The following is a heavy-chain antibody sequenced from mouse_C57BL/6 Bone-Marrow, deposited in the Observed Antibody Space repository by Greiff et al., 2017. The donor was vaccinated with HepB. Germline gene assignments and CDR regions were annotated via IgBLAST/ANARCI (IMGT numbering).Heavy chain of an antibody. CDR2: ISDGGSYT. V-gene: IGHV5-4*01. D-gene: IGHD2-2*01. J-gene: IGHJ3*01. CDR3: ARDRGLRRGTWFAY. Sequence: EVQVVESGGGLVKPGGSLKLSCAASGFTFSSYAMSWVRQTPEKRLEWVATISDGGSYTYYPDNVKGRFTISRDNAKNNLYLQMSHLKSEDTAMYYCARDRGLRRGTWFAYWGQGTLVTVSA. CDR1: GFTFSSYA.